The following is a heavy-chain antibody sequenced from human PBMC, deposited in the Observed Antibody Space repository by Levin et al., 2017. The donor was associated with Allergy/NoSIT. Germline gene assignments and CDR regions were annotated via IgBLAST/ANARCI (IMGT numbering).Heavy chain of an antibody. CDR3: AKDGGAGIAAAGTMDYYYYGMDV. J-gene: IGHJ6*02. D-gene: IGHD6-13*01. CDR1: GFTFSSYG. V-gene: IGHV3-30*18. Sequence: GGSLRLSCAASGFTFSSYGMHWVRQAPGKGPEWVAVISYDGSNKYYADSVKGRFTISRDNSKNTLYLQMNSLRAEDTAVYYCAKDGGAGIAAAGTMDYYYYGMDVWGQGTTVTVSS. CDR2: ISYDGSNK.